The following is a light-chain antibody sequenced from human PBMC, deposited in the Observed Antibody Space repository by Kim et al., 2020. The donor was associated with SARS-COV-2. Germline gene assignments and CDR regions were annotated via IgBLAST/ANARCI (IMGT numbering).Light chain of an antibody. CDR2: GKN. V-gene: IGLV3-19*01. Sequence: SSELTQDPAMSVALGQTVRITCQGDSLRSYYATWYQQKPGQAPIVVIYGKNNRPSGIPDRFSGSSSGNTASLTITGTHAGDEADYYCNSRDSNDNVVFGGGTQLTVL. CDR3: NSRDSNDNVV. CDR1: SLRSYY. J-gene: IGLJ2*01.